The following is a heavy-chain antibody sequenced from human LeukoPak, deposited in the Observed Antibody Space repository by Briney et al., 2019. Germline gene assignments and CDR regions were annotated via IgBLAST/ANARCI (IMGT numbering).Heavy chain of an antibody. CDR1: GGSISSYY. CDR2: IYYSGST. D-gene: IGHD2-2*01. CDR3: ASLGYCSSTSCYAFDY. Sequence: SETLSLTCTVSGGSISSYYWSWIRQPPGKGLEWIGYIYYSGSTNYNPSLKSRVTISVDTSKNQFSLNLSSVTAADTAVYYCASLGYCSSTSCYAFDYWGQGTLVTVSS. V-gene: IGHV4-59*08. J-gene: IGHJ4*02.